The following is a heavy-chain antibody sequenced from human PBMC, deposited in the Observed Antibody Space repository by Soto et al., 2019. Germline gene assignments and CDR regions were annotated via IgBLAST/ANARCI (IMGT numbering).Heavy chain of an antibody. D-gene: IGHD3-9*01. CDR1: GFTFSSYA. J-gene: IGHJ4*02. CDR2: ISGSGGST. V-gene: IGHV3-23*01. Sequence: EVQLLESGGGLVQPGGSLRLSCAASGFTFSSYAMSWVRQAPGKGLEWVSAISGSGGSTYYADSVKGRFTISSDNSKNTLYLQMNSLRAEDTAVYYCARNNYDILTGYYHFGYWGQGTLVTVSS. CDR3: ARNNYDILTGYYHFGY.